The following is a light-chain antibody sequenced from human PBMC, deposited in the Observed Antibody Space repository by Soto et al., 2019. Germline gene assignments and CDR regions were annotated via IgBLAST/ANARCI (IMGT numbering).Light chain of an antibody. CDR3: QQSYSTPRA. V-gene: IGKV1-12*01. CDR1: QAIDSW. Sequence: DIQMTQSPSSVSASVGDRVTITCRASQAIDSWLAWYQQKPGEAPKLLIFTGSLLHSGVPPRFSGSGSGTDFTLTISSLQPEDFATYYCQQSYSTPRAFGQGTRWIS. J-gene: IGKJ1*01. CDR2: TGS.